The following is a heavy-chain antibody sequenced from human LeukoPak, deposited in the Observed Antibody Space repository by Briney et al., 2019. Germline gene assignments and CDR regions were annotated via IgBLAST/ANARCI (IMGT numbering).Heavy chain of an antibody. CDR2: IYYSGST. Sequence: SETLSLTCTVSGGSISSHYWSWIRQPPGKGLEWIGYIYYSGSTNYNPSLKSRVTISVDTSKNQFSLKLSSVTAADMAVYYCARDTGGYNWFDPWGQGTLVTVSS. D-gene: IGHD2-8*02. CDR3: ARDTGGYNWFDP. V-gene: IGHV4-59*11. J-gene: IGHJ5*02. CDR1: GGSISSHY.